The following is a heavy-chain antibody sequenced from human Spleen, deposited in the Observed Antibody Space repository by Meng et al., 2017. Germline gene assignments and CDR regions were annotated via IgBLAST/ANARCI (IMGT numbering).Heavy chain of an antibody. CDR3: ARDADWVIFDH. V-gene: IGHV3-21*01. CDR2: ISSGSGYI. J-gene: IGHJ4*02. CDR1: GFTFSTYT. D-gene: IGHD3-9*01. Sequence: GESLKISCAASGFTFSTYTMNWVRQAPGKGLEWVSSISSGSGYIYFADSLKGRFTISRDNAKNSLYLQMNSLRAEDAAVYYGARDADWVIFDHWGQGALVTVSS.